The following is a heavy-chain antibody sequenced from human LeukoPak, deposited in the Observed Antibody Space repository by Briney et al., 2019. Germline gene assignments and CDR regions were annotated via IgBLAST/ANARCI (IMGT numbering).Heavy chain of an antibody. V-gene: IGHV3-30*18. CDR2: ISYDGSNK. Sequence: PGRSLRLSCAASGFTFSSYGMHWVRQAPGKGLEWVAVISYDGSNKYYADSVKGRFTISRDNSKNTLYLQMNSLRAEDTAVYYCAKDLSDPWGQGTLVTVSS. CDR3: AKDLSDP. J-gene: IGHJ5*02. CDR1: GFTFSSYG. D-gene: IGHD2-21*01.